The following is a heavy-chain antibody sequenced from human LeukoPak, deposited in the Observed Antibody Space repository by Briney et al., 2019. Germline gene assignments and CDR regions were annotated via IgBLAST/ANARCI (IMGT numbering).Heavy chain of an antibody. D-gene: IGHD1-26*01. CDR2: IYYSGST. CDR1: GGSISSSSYY. CDR3: ARSGVGATFDY. J-gene: IGHJ4*02. Sequence: SETLSLTCTVSGGSISSSSYYWGWIRQPPGKGLEWIGSIYYSGSTYYNPSLKSRVTISVDTSKNQFSLKLSPVTAADTAVYYCARSGVGATFDYWGQGTLVTVSS. V-gene: IGHV4-39*01.